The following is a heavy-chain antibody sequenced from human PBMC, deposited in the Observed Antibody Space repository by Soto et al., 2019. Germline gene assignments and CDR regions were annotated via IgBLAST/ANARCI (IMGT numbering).Heavy chain of an antibody. CDR3: ARGITMVRGDAFDI. V-gene: IGHV4-61*01. J-gene: IGHJ3*02. CDR2: IYYSGST. CDR1: GGSVSSGSYY. Sequence: SETLSLTCTVSGGSVSSGSYYWSWIRQPPGKGLEWIGYIYYSGSTNYNPSLKSRVTISVDTSKNQFSLRLSSVTAADTAVYYCARGITMVRGDAFDIWGQGTMVTVSS. D-gene: IGHD3-10*01.